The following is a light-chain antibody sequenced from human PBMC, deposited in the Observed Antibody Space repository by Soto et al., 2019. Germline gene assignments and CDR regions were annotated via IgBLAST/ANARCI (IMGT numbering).Light chain of an antibody. V-gene: IGKV3-20*01. Sequence: EIVLTQSPGTGSLSPGASVTVSCRARHIVRNNYSAWYEHRPGQAARRLIYAASTKATAIPDRFSASGSGADFTLTISWVEPEDVAVYYCQQYGVDPWGTCSQVTEVDVK. CDR2: AAS. CDR3: QQYGVDPWGT. CDR1: HIVRNNY. J-gene: IGKJ1*01.